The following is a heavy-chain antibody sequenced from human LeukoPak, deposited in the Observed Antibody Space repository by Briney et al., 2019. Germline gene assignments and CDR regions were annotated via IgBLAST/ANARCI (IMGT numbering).Heavy chain of an antibody. CDR3: ARGSYGSGSYPEGY. V-gene: IGHV1-46*01. D-gene: IGHD3-10*01. CDR1: GGTFSSYA. CDR2: INPTGAGT. J-gene: IGHJ4*02. Sequence: ASVKVSCRASGGTFSSYAISWVRQAPGQGLEWMGIINPTGAGTSYAQKFQGRVTMTRDMSTSTVYMELSRLRSEDTAVYYCARGSYGSGSYPEGYWGQGTLVTVSS.